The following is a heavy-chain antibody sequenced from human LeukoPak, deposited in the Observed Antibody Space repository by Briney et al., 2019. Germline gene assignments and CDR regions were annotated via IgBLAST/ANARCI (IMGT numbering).Heavy chain of an antibody. D-gene: IGHD2-15*01. CDR2: INPNSGGT. CDR1: GGTFSSYA. J-gene: IGHJ4*02. CDR3: ARERTLTSCYDY. Sequence: ASVKVSCKASGGTFSSYAISWVRQAPGQGLEWMGWINPNSGGTNYAQKFQGRVTMTRDTSISTAYMELSRLRSDDTAVYYCARERTLTSCYDYWGQGTLVTVSS. V-gene: IGHV1-2*02.